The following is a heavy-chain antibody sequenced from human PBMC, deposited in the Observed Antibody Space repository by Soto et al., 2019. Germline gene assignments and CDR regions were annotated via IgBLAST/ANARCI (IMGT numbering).Heavy chain of an antibody. CDR2: INPNSGGT. Sequence: ASVKVSCKASGYTFTGYYMRWVRQAPGQGLEWMGWINPNSGGTNYAQKFQGWVTMTRDTSISTAYMELRSLRSDDTAVYYCARDPYHVLMVNAPNLYGMDVWGQGTTVTVSS. V-gene: IGHV1-2*04. D-gene: IGHD2-8*01. CDR3: ARDPYHVLMVNAPNLYGMDV. J-gene: IGHJ6*02. CDR1: GYTFTGYY.